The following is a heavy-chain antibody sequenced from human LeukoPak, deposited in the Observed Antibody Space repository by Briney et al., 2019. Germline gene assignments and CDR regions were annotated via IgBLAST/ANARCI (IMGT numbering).Heavy chain of an antibody. CDR1: GYTFTSYG. D-gene: IGHD3-10*01. CDR2: IIPIFGTA. Sequence: SVKVSCKASGYTFTSYGISWVRQAPGQGLEWMGGIIPIFGTANYAQKFQGRVTITADESTSTAYMELSSLRSEDTAVYYCAREARITMVRGVPRQLYYFDYWGQGTLVTVSS. J-gene: IGHJ4*02. V-gene: IGHV1-69*13. CDR3: AREARITMVRGVPRQLYYFDY.